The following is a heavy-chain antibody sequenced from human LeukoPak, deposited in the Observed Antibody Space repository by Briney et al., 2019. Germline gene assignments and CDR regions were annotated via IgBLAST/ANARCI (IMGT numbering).Heavy chain of an antibody. CDR1: GYIFNSYA. Sequence: GASVKVSCKAAGYIFNSYAMNWVRQAPGERLQWMGWINTNTGNPTYAQAFTGRFVFSLDTSVTTAYLQISGLKADDTAVYYCTRGPLIPHCGGDCYSGGGEYWGQGTLVTVSS. V-gene: IGHV7-4-1*02. J-gene: IGHJ4*02. D-gene: IGHD2-21*02. CDR2: INTNTGNP. CDR3: TRGPLIPHCGGDCYSGGGEY.